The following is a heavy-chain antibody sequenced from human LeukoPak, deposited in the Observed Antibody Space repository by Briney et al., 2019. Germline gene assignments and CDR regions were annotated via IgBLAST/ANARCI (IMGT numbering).Heavy chain of an antibody. CDR1: GGSFRNYA. CDR2: IIPISETT. J-gene: IGHJ4*02. Sequence: SVKVSCKASGGSFRNYAISWVRQAPGQGLEWMGRIIPISETTNYTQKFQGRVTITADKSTSTAYMELSSLRSEDTAVYYCARDYLADYWGQGTLVTVSS. CDR3: ARDYLADY. V-gene: IGHV1-69*06.